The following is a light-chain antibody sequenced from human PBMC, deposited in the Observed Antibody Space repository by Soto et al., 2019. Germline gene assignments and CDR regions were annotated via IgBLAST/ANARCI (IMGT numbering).Light chain of an antibody. J-gene: IGKJ1*01. Sequence: EIVLTQSPGTLSLSPGERDTLSCRANQSVSSSYLAWYQQKSGQAPRLLIYGISSRATGIPDRFSGSGSGTDFTLTISRLEPEDFAVYYCQQYGTSRTFGQGTKVDIK. CDR1: QSVSSSY. CDR3: QQYGTSRT. V-gene: IGKV3-20*01. CDR2: GIS.